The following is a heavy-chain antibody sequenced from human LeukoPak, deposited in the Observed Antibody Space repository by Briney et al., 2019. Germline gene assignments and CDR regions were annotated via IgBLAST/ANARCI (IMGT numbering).Heavy chain of an antibody. Sequence: ASVKVSCKASGGTFSSYAISWVRQAPGQGLEWMGRLIPIFGIANYAQKFQGRVTITADKSTSTAYMELSSLRSEDTAVYYCARDKNSNSYYYYGMDVWGQGTTVTVSS. J-gene: IGHJ6*02. D-gene: IGHD2/OR15-2a*01. CDR1: GGTFSSYA. CDR3: ARDKNSNSYYYYGMDV. V-gene: IGHV1-69*04. CDR2: LIPIFGIA.